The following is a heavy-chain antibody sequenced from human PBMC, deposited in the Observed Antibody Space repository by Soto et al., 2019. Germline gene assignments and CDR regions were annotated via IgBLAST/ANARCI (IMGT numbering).Heavy chain of an antibody. CDR3: ARHTLLNGLWAF. J-gene: IGHJ4*01. D-gene: IGHD1-26*01. CDR2: VYYTGTT. V-gene: IGHV4-59*01. CDR1: GGSIGSYH. Sequence: SETLSLTCTVSGGSIGSYHWSWVRQPPGKGLEWIASVYYTGTTNYNPSLGSRVTISIDAPENQISLKLTCVAAADTAFYYCARHTLLNGLWAFWGHGTLVTVS.